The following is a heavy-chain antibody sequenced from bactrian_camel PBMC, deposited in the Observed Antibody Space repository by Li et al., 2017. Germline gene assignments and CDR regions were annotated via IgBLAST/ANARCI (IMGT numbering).Heavy chain of an antibody. V-gene: IGHV3S66*01. Sequence: VQLVESGGGSVQAGGSLRLSCAASGLTFVGGNCMGWFRQAPGREREGVAVFEDDGTVHYADAVKGRFTISRHKSENAVTLQMDGLKPEDTDMYYCAAGLCTIQSVNNGWKNPFGDWGQGTQVTVS. J-gene: IGHJ4*01. CDR1: GLTFVGGNC. CDR3: AAGLCTIQSVNNGWKNPFGD. D-gene: IGHD2*01. CDR2: FEDDGTV.